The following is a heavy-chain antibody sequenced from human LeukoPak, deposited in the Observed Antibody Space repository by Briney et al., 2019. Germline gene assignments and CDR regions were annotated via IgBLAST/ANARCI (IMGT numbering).Heavy chain of an antibody. V-gene: IGHV4-59*08. CDR3: ARTLGAAQDY. Sequence: SETLSLTCTVSDGSISSYFWSWIRQPPGKGLEWIGYIYYSGSTNYNPSLKSRVTISVDTSKNQFSLKLSSVTAADTAVYYCARTLGAAQDYWGQGTLVTVSS. CDR2: IYYSGST. D-gene: IGHD6-25*01. CDR1: DGSISSYF. J-gene: IGHJ4*02.